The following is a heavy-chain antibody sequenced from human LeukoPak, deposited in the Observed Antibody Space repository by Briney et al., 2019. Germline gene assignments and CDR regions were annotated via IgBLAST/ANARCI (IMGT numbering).Heavy chain of an antibody. CDR1: GGSISSYY. V-gene: IGHV4-59*08. Sequence: SETLSLTCTVSGGSISSYYWSWIRQPPGKGLEWIGYIYYSGSTNYNPSLKSRVTISVDTSKNQFSLKLSSVTAADTAVYYCASVATINIDGMDVWGQGTTVTVSS. J-gene: IGHJ6*02. D-gene: IGHD5-12*01. CDR2: IYYSGST. CDR3: ASVATINIDGMDV.